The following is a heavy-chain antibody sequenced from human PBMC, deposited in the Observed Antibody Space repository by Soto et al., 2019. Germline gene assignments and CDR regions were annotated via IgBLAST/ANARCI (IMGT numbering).Heavy chain of an antibody. J-gene: IGHJ6*03. CDR2: IKQDGSET. V-gene: IGHV3-7*01. D-gene: IGHD2-2*01. Sequence: EVQLVESGGGLVQPGGSLRLSCEVSGFTFTSYWMSWVRQAPGKGLEWVATIKQDGSETYYVDSVRGRFTIFRDNAESSLYLQMSSLRAEDTALYYCVIGCGRSSCPYYLDVWGKATTVIVSS. CDR3: VIGCGRSSCPYYLDV. CDR1: GFTFTSYW.